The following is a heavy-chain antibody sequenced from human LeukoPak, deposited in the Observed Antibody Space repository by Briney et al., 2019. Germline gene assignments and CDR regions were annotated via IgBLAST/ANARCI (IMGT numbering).Heavy chain of an antibody. Sequence: PGGFLRLSCAASGFTFSSYAMSWVRQAPGKGLEWVSAISGSGGSTYYADSVKGRFTISRDNSKNTLYLQMNSLRAEDTAVYYCTTGAARYYYDSSGYYYVVDYWGQGTLVTVSS. CDR3: TTGAARYYYDSSGYYYVVDY. J-gene: IGHJ4*02. V-gene: IGHV3-23*01. D-gene: IGHD3-22*01. CDR2: ISGSGGST. CDR1: GFTFSSYA.